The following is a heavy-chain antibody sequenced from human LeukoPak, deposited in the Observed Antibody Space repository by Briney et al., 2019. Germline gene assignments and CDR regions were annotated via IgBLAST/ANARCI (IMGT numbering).Heavy chain of an antibody. CDR2: IYHSGST. D-gene: IGHD1/OR15-1a*01. CDR1: SGSISSNTW. CDR3: ASRMYLTVGNSAFDI. J-gene: IGHJ3*02. V-gene: IGHV4-4*02. Sequence: SGTLSLTCAVSSGSISSNTWWSWVRQPPGKGLEWIGEIYHSGSTNYNPSLKSRVTISVDKSMNQFSLKLNSVTAADAAVYYCASRMYLTVGNSAFDIWGQGTMVTVSS.